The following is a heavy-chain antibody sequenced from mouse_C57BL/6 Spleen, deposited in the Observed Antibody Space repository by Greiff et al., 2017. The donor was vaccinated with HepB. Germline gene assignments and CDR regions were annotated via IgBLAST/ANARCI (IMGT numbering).Heavy chain of an antibody. J-gene: IGHJ2*01. Sequence: QVQLQQSGAELVKPGASVKISCKASGYAFSSYWMNWVKQRPGKGLEWIGQIYPGDGDTNYNGKFKGKATLTADKSSSTAYMQLSSLTSEDSAVYFCARRGMGSSEGYFDYWGQGTTLTVSS. CDR3: ARRGMGSSEGYFDY. CDR1: GYAFSSYW. D-gene: IGHD1-1*01. CDR2: IYPGDGDT. V-gene: IGHV1-80*01.